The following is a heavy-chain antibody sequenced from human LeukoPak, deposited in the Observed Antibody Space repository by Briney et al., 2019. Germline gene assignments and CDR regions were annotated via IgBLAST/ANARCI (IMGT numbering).Heavy chain of an antibody. V-gene: IGHV3-48*04. Sequence: QPGGSLRLSCAASGSTFSPYPMNGVRQAPGKGLEWVSYISGGSDTIHYADSVKGRFTISRDNAKNSLYLQMNSLRAEDTAVYYCARDLGRDRYFDSWGQGTLVTASS. CDR2: ISGGSDTI. CDR3: ARDLGRDRYFDS. D-gene: IGHD5-24*01. J-gene: IGHJ4*02. CDR1: GSTFSPYP.